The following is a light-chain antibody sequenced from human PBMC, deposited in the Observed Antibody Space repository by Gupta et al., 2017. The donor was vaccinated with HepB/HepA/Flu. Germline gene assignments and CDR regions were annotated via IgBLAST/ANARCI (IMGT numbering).Light chain of an antibody. CDR1: SSDVGSYNL. CDR3: CSYAGSSTFVV. J-gene: IGLJ2*01. CDR2: EVS. Sequence: QSALTQPASVSGSPGPSLPISCTGTSSDVGSYNLVSWYQQHPGKAPKLMIYEVSKRPSGVSNRFSGSKSGNTASLTISGLQAEDEADYYCCSYAGSSTFVVFGGGTKLTVL. V-gene: IGLV2-23*02.